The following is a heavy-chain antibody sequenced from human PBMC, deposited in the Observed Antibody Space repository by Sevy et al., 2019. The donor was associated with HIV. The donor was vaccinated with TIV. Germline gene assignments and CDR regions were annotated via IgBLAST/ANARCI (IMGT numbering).Heavy chain of an antibody. CDR2: ISRSSRTI. J-gene: IGHJ4*02. V-gene: IGHV3-48*01. CDR3: ARAYSGGWPQGAWTDY. Sequence: GGSLRLSCAASGFTFRTYSMNWVRQAPGKGLEWLSYISRSSRTIYYADSVEGRFTISRDNAKNSRFLQINSLRAEDTAVYYCARAYSGGWPQGAWTDYWGQGTLVTVSS. D-gene: IGHD6-19*01. CDR1: GFTFRTYS.